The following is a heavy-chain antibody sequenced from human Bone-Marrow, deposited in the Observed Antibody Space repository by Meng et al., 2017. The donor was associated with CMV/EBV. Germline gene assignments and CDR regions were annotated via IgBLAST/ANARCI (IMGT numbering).Heavy chain of an antibody. J-gene: IGHJ6*01. CDR2: ISSNGGST. Sequence: ETLSLTCAASGFTFSSYAMHWVRQAPGKGLEYVSAISSNGGSTYYADSVKGRFTISRDNSKNTLYLQMGSLRAEDMAVYYCARGWLIYGMAVWGQGNTV. V-gene: IGHV3-64*02. CDR3: ARGWLIYGMAV. D-gene: IGHD3-22*01. CDR1: GFTFSSYA.